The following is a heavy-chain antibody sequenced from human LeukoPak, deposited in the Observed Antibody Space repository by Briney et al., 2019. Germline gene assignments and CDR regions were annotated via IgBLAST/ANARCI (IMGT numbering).Heavy chain of an antibody. V-gene: IGHV1-2*06. CDR1: GYTFTGYY. Sequence: GASVKVSCKASGYTFTGYYMHWVRQAPGQGLEWMGRINPNSGGTNYAQKFQGRVTMTRDTSISTAYMELSRLRSDDTAVYYCARDPGDNWNDMDYWGQATLVTVSP. CDR3: ARDPGDNWNDMDY. CDR2: INPNSGGT. D-gene: IGHD1-1*01. J-gene: IGHJ4*02.